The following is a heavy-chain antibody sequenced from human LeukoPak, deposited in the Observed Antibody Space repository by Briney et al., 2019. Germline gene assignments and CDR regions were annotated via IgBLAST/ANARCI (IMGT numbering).Heavy chain of an antibody. CDR3: ARDSDYDILTGYAYYYYMDV. CDR2: TYTSGST. D-gene: IGHD3-9*01. CDR1: GGSISNYY. Sequence: SETLSLTCTVSGGSISNYYWSWIRQPAGKGLEWIGRTYTSGSTNYNPSLKSRVTMSVDTSKNQFSLKLSSVTAADTAVYYCARDSDYDILTGYAYYYYMDVWGKGTTVTVSS. V-gene: IGHV4-4*07. J-gene: IGHJ6*03.